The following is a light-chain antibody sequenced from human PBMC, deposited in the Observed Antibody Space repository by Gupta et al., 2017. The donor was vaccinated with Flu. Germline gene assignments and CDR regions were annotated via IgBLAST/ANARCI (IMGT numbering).Light chain of an antibody. Sequence: QMTQSTVTLSSSVGDRVTITCRASQSISSWLAWYQQKPGKAPKLLIYKASSLESGVPSRFSGSGSGTEFTLTISSLQPDDFATYYCQQYNSYWTFGQGTKVEIK. CDR1: QSISSW. CDR2: KAS. V-gene: IGKV1-5*03. J-gene: IGKJ1*01. CDR3: QQYNSYWT.